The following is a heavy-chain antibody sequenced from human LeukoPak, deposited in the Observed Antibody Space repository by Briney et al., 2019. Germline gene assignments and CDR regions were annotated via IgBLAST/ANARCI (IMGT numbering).Heavy chain of an antibody. CDR3: ARGISSWYYYYYYMDV. J-gene: IGHJ6*03. V-gene: IGHV3-7*01. CDR1: GFTFSSYW. CDR2: IKQDGSEK. D-gene: IGHD6-13*01. Sequence: PGGSLGLSCAASGFTFSSYWMSWVRQAPGKGLEWVANIKQDGSEKYYVDSVKGRFTISRDNAKNSLYLQMNSLRAEDTAVYYCARGISSWYYYYYYMDVWGKGTTVTVSS.